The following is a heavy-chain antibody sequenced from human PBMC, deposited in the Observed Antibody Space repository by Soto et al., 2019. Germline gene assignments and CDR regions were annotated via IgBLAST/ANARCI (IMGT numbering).Heavy chain of an antibody. CDR2: INPKTAAT. J-gene: IGHJ6*01. V-gene: IGHV1-2*02. CDR1: GYSFSDYF. CDR3: ARIKWGLNYYNGMDV. D-gene: IGHD1-26*01. Sequence: QVQLVQSGAEVKKSGASVKVSCKPSGYSFSDYFIQWVRQAPGQGLEWVAWINPKTAATNYAKKFQSRVSLTRDTSSTTAYMEQTRLRPDDTAVYYCARIKWGLNYYNGMDVW.